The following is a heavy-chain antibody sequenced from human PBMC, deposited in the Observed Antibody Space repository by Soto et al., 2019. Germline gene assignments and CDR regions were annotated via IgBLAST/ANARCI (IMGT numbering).Heavy chain of an antibody. D-gene: IGHD3-22*01. CDR3: ARHFVAVVIKGWGY. Sequence: SETLSLTCTVSGGSIDRSDYYWDWILHPPGKGLEWIGTSYYNGNAYYNPSLRSRVTMSVDTSKNQFSLKLISVTAADTAVYYCARHFVAVVIKGWGYWGQGTLVTVSS. CDR1: GGSIDRSDYY. CDR2: SYYNGNA. V-gene: IGHV4-39*01. J-gene: IGHJ4*02.